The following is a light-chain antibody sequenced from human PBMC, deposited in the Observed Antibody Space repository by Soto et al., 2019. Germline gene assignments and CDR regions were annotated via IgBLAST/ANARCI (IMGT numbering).Light chain of an antibody. CDR2: GAS. CDR3: QQYGSSPQT. V-gene: IGKV3-20*01. J-gene: IGKJ1*01. CDR1: QSVSSNS. Sequence: EIVLTQSPGTLSLSPGERVTLSCRASQSVSSNSLAWYRQKPGQAPRLLIYGASSRATGIPDRFSGSGSGTDFTLTIIRLEPEDFAVYYCQQYGSSPQTFGQGTKVEIK.